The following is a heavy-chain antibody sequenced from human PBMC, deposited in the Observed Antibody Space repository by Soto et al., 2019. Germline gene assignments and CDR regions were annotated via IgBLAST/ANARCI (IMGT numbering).Heavy chain of an antibody. J-gene: IGHJ4*02. Sequence: PGGSLRLSCAASGFTSSNAWMNWVRQAPGKGLEWVSAISGSGGSTYYADSVKGRFTISRDNSKNTLYLQMNSLRAEDTAVYYCAKEHPYSSSWSNFDYWGQGTLVTVS. CDR3: AKEHPYSSSWSNFDY. CDR1: GFTSSNAW. CDR2: ISGSGGST. D-gene: IGHD6-13*01. V-gene: IGHV3-23*01.